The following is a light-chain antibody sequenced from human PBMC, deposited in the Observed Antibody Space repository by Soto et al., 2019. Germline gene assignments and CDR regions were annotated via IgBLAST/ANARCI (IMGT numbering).Light chain of an antibody. CDR2: DND. Sequence: VLTQPPSASGTPGQRVTISASGSSSNIGSNPVSWYQQRPGTAPKLLIYDNDERPSGVPVRFSGSKSATSASLAISGLQSEDEGDYYCATWDDSRNGYVFGPGTKVTVL. CDR3: ATWDDSRNGYV. J-gene: IGLJ1*01. CDR1: SSNIGSNP. V-gene: IGLV1-44*01.